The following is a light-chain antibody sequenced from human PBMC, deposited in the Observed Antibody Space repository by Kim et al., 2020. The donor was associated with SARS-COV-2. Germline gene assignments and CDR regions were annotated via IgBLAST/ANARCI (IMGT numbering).Light chain of an antibody. Sequence: SASVGDRVTITCRASQNIDTWLAWYQQKPGKAPKVLIYRASSLQSRVPSRFSGSGSGTEFALTITSLQPDDFATYYCQQYKSLMYTFGQGTKLEI. CDR1: QNIDTW. CDR3: QQYKSLMYT. V-gene: IGKV1-5*03. CDR2: RAS. J-gene: IGKJ2*01.